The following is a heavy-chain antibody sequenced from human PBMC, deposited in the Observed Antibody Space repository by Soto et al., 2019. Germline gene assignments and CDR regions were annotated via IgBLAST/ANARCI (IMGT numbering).Heavy chain of an antibody. CDR2: IYYSGRT. J-gene: IGHJ4*02. CDR1: GASISSSDYY. V-gene: IGHV4-39*01. Sequence: QVQLQESGPGLVKPSETLSLTCSVSGASISSSDYYWGWIRQPPGEGLEWSGSIYYSGRTNYNPSLNSRVTISLDTSKNQFSLKLSSVTAADTAVYYCARQEGYTAGCQGYWGQGTLVTVSS. CDR3: ARQEGYTAGCQGY. D-gene: IGHD5-18*01.